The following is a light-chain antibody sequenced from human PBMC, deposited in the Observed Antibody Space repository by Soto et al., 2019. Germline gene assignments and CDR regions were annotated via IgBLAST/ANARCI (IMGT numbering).Light chain of an antibody. Sequence: DIVMTQSPDSLAVSLGERATINCKSSQSVLYSSNNKNYLAWYQQKPGQPPKLLIYWASTRESGVPDRFSGSGSGTDFTLTISSLQAEDVAVYYCQQYYSTLGIGQGTRLEIK. CDR1: QSVLYSSNNKNY. CDR3: QQYYSTLG. V-gene: IGKV4-1*01. CDR2: WAS. J-gene: IGKJ5*01.